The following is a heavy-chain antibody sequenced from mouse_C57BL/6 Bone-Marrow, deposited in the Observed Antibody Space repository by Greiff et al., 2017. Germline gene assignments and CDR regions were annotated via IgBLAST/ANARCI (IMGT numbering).Heavy chain of an antibody. D-gene: IGHD1-1*01. CDR3: ARDYYGSSFDY. CDR2: IDPSDSYT. V-gene: IGHV1-59*01. J-gene: IGHJ2*01. Sequence: QVQLQQPGAELVRPGTSVKLSCKASGYTFTSYWMHWVKQRPAQGLEWIGVIDPSDSYTNYNQKFKGKATLTVDPSSSTAYMQLSSLTSEDSAVYYCARDYYGSSFDYWGQGTTLTVSS. CDR1: GYTFTSYW.